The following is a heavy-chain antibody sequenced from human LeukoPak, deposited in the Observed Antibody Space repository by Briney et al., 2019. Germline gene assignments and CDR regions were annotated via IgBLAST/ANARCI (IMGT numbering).Heavy chain of an antibody. CDR3: ARSKSGYVRPYYYYGMEV. CDR2: IYYSGST. Sequence: SETLSLTCTVSGGSISSYYWGWIRQPPGKGLEWIGAIYYSGSTYYNPSLKSRVTISIDTSENQFSLKLNSVTAADTAVYYCARSKSGYVRPYYYYGMEVWGQGTAVNVSS. J-gene: IGHJ6*02. V-gene: IGHV4-39*01. D-gene: IGHD3-22*01. CDR1: GGSISSYY.